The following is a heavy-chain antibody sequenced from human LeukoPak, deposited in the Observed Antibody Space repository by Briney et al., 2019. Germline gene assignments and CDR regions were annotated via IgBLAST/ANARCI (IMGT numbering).Heavy chain of an antibody. V-gene: IGHV1-2*02. CDR1: GYTFTGYY. Sequence: ASVKVSCKASGYTFTGYYMHWVRQAPGQGLEWMGWINPNSGGTNYAQKFQGRVTMTRDTSISTAYMELSRLRSDDTAVYYCARDLRFLEWSYYYYMDVWGKGTTVTVSS. CDR2: INPNSGGT. D-gene: IGHD3-3*01. J-gene: IGHJ6*03. CDR3: ARDLRFLEWSYYYYMDV.